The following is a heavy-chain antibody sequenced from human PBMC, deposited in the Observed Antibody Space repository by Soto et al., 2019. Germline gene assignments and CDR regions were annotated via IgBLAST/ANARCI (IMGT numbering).Heavy chain of an antibody. Sequence: QVQLQQWGAGLLKPSETLSLTCAVYGGSFSDYSWTWIRQPPGKALEWIGQINHSGSANYNPTLRSRVVISIGTPNNQFSLELTSVTAADTAVYYRARGLFSGDAYSGGWYYFDYWGQGTLVTVSS. CDR1: GGSFSDYS. D-gene: IGHD3-10*01. CDR3: ARGLFSGDAYSGGWYYFDY. V-gene: IGHV4-34*01. J-gene: IGHJ4*02. CDR2: INHSGSA.